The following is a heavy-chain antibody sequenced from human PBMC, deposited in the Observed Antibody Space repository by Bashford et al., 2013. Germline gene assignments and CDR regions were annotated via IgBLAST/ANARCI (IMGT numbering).Heavy chain of an antibody. CDR1: EAPSTPML. V-gene: IGHV1-69*13. CDR3: ASTVTDSRNPVYYYYGMDV. D-gene: IGHD4-11*01. J-gene: IGHJ6*02. CDR2: IIPIFGTA. Sequence: SVKVLLQGLLEAPSTPMLSLGVRQAPGQGLEWMGGIIPIFGTANYAQKFQGRVTITADESTSTAYMELSSLRSEDTAVYYCASTVTDSRNPVYYYYGMDVWGPRDNGHPSP.